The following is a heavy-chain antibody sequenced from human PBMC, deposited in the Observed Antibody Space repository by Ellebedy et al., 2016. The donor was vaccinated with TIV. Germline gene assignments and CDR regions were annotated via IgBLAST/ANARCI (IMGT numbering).Heavy chain of an antibody. CDR3: ARVGLTIFGVAKVAYFDY. V-gene: IGHV4-38-2*02. Sequence: SETLSLTXTVSGYSISSGYYWGWIRQPPGKGLEWIGSIYHSGSTYYNPSLKSRVTISLDTSKNQFSLKLSSVTAADTAVYYCARVGLTIFGVAKVAYFDYWGQGTLVTVSS. CDR1: GYSISSGYY. D-gene: IGHD3-3*01. CDR2: IYHSGST. J-gene: IGHJ4*02.